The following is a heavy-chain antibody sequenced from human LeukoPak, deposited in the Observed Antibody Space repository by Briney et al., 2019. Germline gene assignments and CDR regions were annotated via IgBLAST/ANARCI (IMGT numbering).Heavy chain of an antibody. CDR2: ITSTGSTV. V-gene: IGHV3-11*01. J-gene: IGHJ4*02. D-gene: IGHD3-22*01. CDR3: ARVLSSGYSPFDY. Sequence: PGGSLRPSCAASGFTFSDYYMTWIRQAPGKGLEWLSYITSTGSTVYYADSVKGRFTVSRDNTKNSLSLQMTSLSAEDTAVYYCARVLSSGYSPFDYWGQGILVSVSS. CDR1: GFTFSDYY.